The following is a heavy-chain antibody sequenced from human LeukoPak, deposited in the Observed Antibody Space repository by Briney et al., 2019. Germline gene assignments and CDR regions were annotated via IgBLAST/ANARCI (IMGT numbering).Heavy chain of an antibody. J-gene: IGHJ5*02. Sequence: PSETLSLTCAVYGGSFSGYYWSWIRQPPGKGLEWIGEINHSGSANYNPSLKSRVTISVDTSKNQFSLKLSSVTAADTAVYYCARGGYYGSGNDFRFDPWGQGTLVTVSS. D-gene: IGHD3-10*01. CDR3: ARGGYYGSGNDFRFDP. V-gene: IGHV4-34*01. CDR1: GGSFSGYY. CDR2: INHSGSA.